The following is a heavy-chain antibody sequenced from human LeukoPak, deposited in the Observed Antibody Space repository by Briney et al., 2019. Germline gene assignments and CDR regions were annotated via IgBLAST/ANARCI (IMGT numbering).Heavy chain of an antibody. V-gene: IGHV5-51*01. CDR1: GYSFTSYW. CDR2: IYPGDSDT. CDR3: ARFGTGLIVATMEIDY. J-gene: IGHJ4*02. D-gene: IGHD5-12*01. Sequence: GESLKISCKGSGYSFTSYWIGWVRQMPGKGLEWMGIIYPGDSDTRYSPSFQGQVTISADKSISTAYLQWSSLKASDTAMYYCARFGTGLIVATMEIDYWGQGTLVTVSS.